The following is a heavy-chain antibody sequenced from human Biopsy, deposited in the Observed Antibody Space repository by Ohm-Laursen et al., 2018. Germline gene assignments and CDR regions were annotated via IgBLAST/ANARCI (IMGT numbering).Heavy chain of an antibody. CDR2: ISNSGNT. V-gene: IGHV4-59*08. CDR3: ARHAPSYSGSYWRYFDL. Sequence: SETLSLTCTVSGDSINSSYWSWIRQAPGRGLEWIGFISNSGNTNYNPSLKSRVTISADTSMNHLSLRLTFVTAADTAVYYCARHAPSYSGSYWRYFDLWGRGTLVTVSS. CDR1: GDSINSSY. D-gene: IGHD1-26*01. J-gene: IGHJ2*01.